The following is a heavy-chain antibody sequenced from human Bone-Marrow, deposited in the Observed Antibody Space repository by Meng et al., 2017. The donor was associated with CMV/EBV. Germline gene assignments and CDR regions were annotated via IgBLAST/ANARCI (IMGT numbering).Heavy chain of an antibody. D-gene: IGHD2-2*01. J-gene: IGHJ5*02. Sequence: SVKVSCKASGGTFSSYAISWVRQAPGQGLEWMGGIIPIFGTANYAQKFQGRVTITTDESTSTAYMELSSLRSKDTAVYYCARGSGYQLLSHEHNWFDPWGQGTLVTVSS. V-gene: IGHV1-69*05. CDR3: ARGSGYQLLSHEHNWFDP. CDR2: IIPIFGTA. CDR1: GGTFSSYA.